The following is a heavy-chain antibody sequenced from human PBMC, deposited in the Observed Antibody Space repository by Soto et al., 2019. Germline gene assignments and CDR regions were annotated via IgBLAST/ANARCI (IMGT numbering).Heavy chain of an antibody. CDR2: ISYSGTT. CDR3: ATGYSWNEPFDY. CDR1: GGSISSYY. J-gene: IGHJ4*02. D-gene: IGHD1-1*01. Sequence: QVQLQESGPGLVKPSETLSLTSTVSGGSISSYYWSWIRQPPGEGLEWIGYISYSGTTNYNPSLKSRATISAATSRNQFSLKLSSVTAADTAVYYCATGYSWNEPFDYWGQGTLVTVSS. V-gene: IGHV4-59*08.